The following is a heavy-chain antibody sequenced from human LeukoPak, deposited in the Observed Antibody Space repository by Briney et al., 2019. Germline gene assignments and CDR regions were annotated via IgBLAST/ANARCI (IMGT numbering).Heavy chain of an antibody. CDR3: ARVRDGYNDAYDI. CDR1: GYTFTSYY. Sequence: GASVKVSCKASGYTFTSYYIHWVRQAPGQGLEWMGIIIPSAGRTNYAQKFRGRVSMTTDMSTSTVYMELSSLRSEDTAVYYCARVRDGYNDAYDIWGQGTMVTVPS. D-gene: IGHD5-24*01. J-gene: IGHJ3*02. V-gene: IGHV1-46*01. CDR2: IIPSAGRT.